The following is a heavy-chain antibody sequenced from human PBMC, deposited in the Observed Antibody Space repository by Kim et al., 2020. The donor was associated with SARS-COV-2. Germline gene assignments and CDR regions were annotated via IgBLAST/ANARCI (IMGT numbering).Heavy chain of an antibody. CDR1: GFPFTNYW. J-gene: IGHJ4*02. CDR2: IYPHDSNT. Sequence: GESPKISCKGSGFPFTNYWIAWVRQKPGKGPEMVGIIYPHDSNTRYSPSFQGQVTISADKSINTAYLQWSSLTTSDTAMYYCATSPGLVGALDYWGRGTLVAVSS. D-gene: IGHD1-26*01. CDR3: ATSPGLVGALDY. V-gene: IGHV5-51*01.